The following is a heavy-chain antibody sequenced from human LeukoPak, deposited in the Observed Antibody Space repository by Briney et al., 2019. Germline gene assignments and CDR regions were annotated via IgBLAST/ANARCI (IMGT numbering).Heavy chain of an antibody. CDR3: ARPYYYDSRIDP. CDR1: GGSISSGDYS. Sequence: SETLSLTCTVAGGSISSGDYSWSWIRQPPGKGLEWIAYMYYSGSTYYNPSLKSRVTMSADTSKNHLSLKLSSVTAADTAVYYCARPYYYDSRIDPWGQGILVTVSS. D-gene: IGHD3-22*01. V-gene: IGHV4-30-4*01. J-gene: IGHJ5*02. CDR2: MYYSGST.